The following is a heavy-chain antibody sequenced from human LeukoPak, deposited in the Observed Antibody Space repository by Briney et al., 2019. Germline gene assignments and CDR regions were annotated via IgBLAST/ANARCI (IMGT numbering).Heavy chain of an antibody. CDR1: GFTFSSYG. CDR3: AKEEGEKVAGPFGY. V-gene: IGHV3-30*18. Sequence: GGSLRLSCAASGFTFSSYGMHWVRQAPGKGLEWVAVISYDGSNKYYADSVKGRFTISRDNSKNTLYLQMNSLRAEDTAVYYCAKEEGEKVAGPFGYWGQGTLVTVSS. D-gene: IGHD6-19*01. J-gene: IGHJ4*02. CDR2: ISYDGSNK.